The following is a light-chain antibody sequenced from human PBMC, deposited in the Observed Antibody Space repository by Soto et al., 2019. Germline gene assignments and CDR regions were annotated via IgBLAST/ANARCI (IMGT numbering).Light chain of an antibody. CDR1: QSVSSN. Sequence: EIVMTQSPATLSVSPGERATLSCRASQSVSSNLAWYQQKPRQAPRLLINGASSRATGIPDRFSGSGSGTDFSLTISRLEPEDFAVYYCQQYGSSPLFTFGGGTKGDIK. CDR2: GAS. CDR3: QQYGSSPLFT. V-gene: IGKV3-20*01. J-gene: IGKJ4*01.